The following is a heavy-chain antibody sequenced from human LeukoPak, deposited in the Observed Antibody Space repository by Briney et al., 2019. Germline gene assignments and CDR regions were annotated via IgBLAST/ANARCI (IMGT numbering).Heavy chain of an antibody. D-gene: IGHD3-10*01. CDR1: GITLSNYG. CDR2: LSGSGGGT. J-gene: IGHJ4*02. CDR3: AKRGVVIRVFLVGFHKEAYYFDS. V-gene: IGHV3-23*01. Sequence: GSLRLFCAVSGITLSNYGMSWVRQAPGKGLEWVAGLSGSGGGTNYADSVQGRFTISRDNPKNTLDLQINSLRAEDTAVYFCAKRGVVIRVFLVGFHKEAYYFDSWGQGALVTVSS.